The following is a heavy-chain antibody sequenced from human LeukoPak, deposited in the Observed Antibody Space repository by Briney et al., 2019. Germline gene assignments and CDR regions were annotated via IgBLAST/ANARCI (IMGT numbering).Heavy chain of an antibody. Sequence: HSETLSLTCTVSGGSISSYYWSWIRQPPGKGLEWIGYIYYSRSTNYNPSLKSRVTISVDTSKNQFSLKLNSVTAADTAVYYCARGGYYGSGNDFRFDPWGQGTLVTVSS. CDR1: GGSISSYY. CDR2: IYYSRST. J-gene: IGHJ5*02. V-gene: IGHV4-59*01. D-gene: IGHD3-10*01. CDR3: ARGGYYGSGNDFRFDP.